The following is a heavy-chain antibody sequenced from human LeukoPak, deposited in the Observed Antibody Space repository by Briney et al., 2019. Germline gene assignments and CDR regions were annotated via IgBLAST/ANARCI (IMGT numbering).Heavy chain of an antibody. J-gene: IGHJ4*02. Sequence: PSETLSLTCAVYGGSFSGYYRSWIRQPPGKGLEWVGEINHSGSTNYNPSLKSRVTISVDTSKNQFSLKLSSVTAADTAVYYCARGEDFLFDYWGQGTLVTVSS. CDR2: INHSGST. CDR1: GGSFSGYY. V-gene: IGHV4-34*01. CDR3: ARGEDFLFDY.